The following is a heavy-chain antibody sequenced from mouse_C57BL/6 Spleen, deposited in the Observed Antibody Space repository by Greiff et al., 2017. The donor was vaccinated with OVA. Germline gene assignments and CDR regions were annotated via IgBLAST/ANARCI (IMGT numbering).Heavy chain of an antibody. CDR1: GYTFTSYD. J-gene: IGHJ3*01. Sequence: QVQLKQSGPELVKPGASVKLSCKASGYTFTSYDINWVKQRPGQGLEWIGWIYPRDGSTKYNEKFKGKATLTVDTSSSTAYMELHSLTSEDSAVYFCARPGGSSSFAYWGQGTLVTVSA. D-gene: IGHD1-1*01. CDR3: ARPGGSSSFAY. CDR2: IYPRDGST. V-gene: IGHV1-85*01.